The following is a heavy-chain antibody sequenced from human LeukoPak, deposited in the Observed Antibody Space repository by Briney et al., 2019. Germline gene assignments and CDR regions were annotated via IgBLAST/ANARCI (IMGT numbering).Heavy chain of an antibody. D-gene: IGHD6-6*01. J-gene: IGHJ6*03. Sequence: GGSLRLSCAASGFTFSDYYMTWVRQAPGKGLEWVANIKQDGSEKYYVDSVKGRFTISRDNAKNSLNLQMNSLRVEDTAVYYCARSATARRGYYYYYYYMDVWGKGTTVTVSS. CDR2: IKQDGSEK. V-gene: IGHV3-7*01. CDR1: GFTFSDYY. CDR3: ARSATARRGYYYYYYYMDV.